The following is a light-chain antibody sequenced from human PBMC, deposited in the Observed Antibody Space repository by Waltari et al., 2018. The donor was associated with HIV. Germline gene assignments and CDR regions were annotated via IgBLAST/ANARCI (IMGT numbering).Light chain of an antibody. V-gene: IGKV3-20*01. J-gene: IGKJ2*03. CDR1: VSSSF. CDR3: QQYDTSLGS. CDR2: GAS. Sequence: VSSSFLAWYQQKPGQAPRLLIYGASNRATGIPDRFSCSGSGTDFTLTINRLEPEDFAVYYCQQYDTSLGSFGQGTKLEIK.